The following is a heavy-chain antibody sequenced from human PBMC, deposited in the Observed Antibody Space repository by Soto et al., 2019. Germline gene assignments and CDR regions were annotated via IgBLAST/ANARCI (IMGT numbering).Heavy chain of an antibody. CDR3: ARGREYSRTFDR. V-gene: IGHV1-8*01. Sequence: QVQLVQSGAEVKKPGASVKVSCKASGYSFISYDINWVRQATGQGLEWMGWMNPNSGNTGYAQKFQGRVTMTRNTSISTAYMELSSLRSEDTAVYHCARGREYSRTFDRWGQGTLVTVSS. D-gene: IGHD6-6*01. J-gene: IGHJ5*02. CDR1: GYSFISYD. CDR2: MNPNSGNT.